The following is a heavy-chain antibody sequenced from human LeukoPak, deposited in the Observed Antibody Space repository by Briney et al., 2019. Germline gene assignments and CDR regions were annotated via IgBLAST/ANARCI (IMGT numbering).Heavy chain of an antibody. CDR2: ISAYNGNT. D-gene: IGHD3-22*01. Sequence: GASVKVSCKASGYTFTSYGISWVRQAPGQGLEWMGWISAYNGNTNYAQKLQGRVTMTTDTSTSTAYMGLRSLRSDDTAVYYCAREFGLYYDSSGYYYDYWGQGTLVTVSS. CDR3: AREFGLYYDSSGYYYDY. V-gene: IGHV1-18*01. CDR1: GYTFTSYG. J-gene: IGHJ4*02.